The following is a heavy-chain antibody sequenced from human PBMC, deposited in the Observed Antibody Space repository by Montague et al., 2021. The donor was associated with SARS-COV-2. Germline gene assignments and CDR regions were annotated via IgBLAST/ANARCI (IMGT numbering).Heavy chain of an antibody. CDR2: ISYDGSNK. CDR3: ARPRSGSYYNPIDY. Sequence: SLRLSCAASGFTFSSYAMHWVRQAPGKGLEWVAVISYDGSNKYYADSVKGRFTISRDSSKNMLYLQMNSLRAEDTAVYYCARPRSGSYYNPIDYWGQGTLVTVSS. CDR1: GFTFSSYA. D-gene: IGHD3-10*01. J-gene: IGHJ4*02. V-gene: IGHV3-30*04.